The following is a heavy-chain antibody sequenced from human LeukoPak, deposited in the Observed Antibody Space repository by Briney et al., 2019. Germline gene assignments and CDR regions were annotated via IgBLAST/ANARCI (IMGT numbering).Heavy chain of an antibody. V-gene: IGHV1-69*05. CDR1: GGTFSSYA. D-gene: IGHD3-22*01. CDR2: IIPIFGTA. J-gene: IGHJ1*01. CDR3: ASYYDSSGEYFQH. Sequence: SVKVSCKAPGGTFSSYAISWARQAPGQGLEWMGGIIPIFGTANYAQKFQGRVTITTDESTSTAYMELSSLRSEDTAVYYCASYYDSSGEYFQHWGQGTLVTVSS.